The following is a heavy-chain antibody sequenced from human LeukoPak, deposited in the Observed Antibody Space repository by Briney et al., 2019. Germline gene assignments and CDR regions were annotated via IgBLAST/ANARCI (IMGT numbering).Heavy chain of an antibody. J-gene: IGHJ4*02. CDR1: GYSFTSYW. Sequence: GESLKISCKGSGYSFTSYWIGWVRQMPGKGLEWMGIIYPGDSDTRYSPSFQGQVTISADTSISTAYPQWSSLKASDTAMYYCARQQYSYGTPSFDYWGQGTLVTVSS. D-gene: IGHD5-18*01. V-gene: IGHV5-51*01. CDR3: ARQQYSYGTPSFDY. CDR2: IYPGDSDT.